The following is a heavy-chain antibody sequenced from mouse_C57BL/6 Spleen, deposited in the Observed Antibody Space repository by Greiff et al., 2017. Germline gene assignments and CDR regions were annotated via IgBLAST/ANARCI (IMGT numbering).Heavy chain of an antibody. Sequence: EVKVVESGGGLVKPGGSLKLSCAASGFTFSSYAMSWVRQTPEKRLEWVATISDGGSYTYYPDNVKGRFTISRDNAKNNLYLQMSHLKSEDTAMYYCARGSYYDGHFDYWGQGTTLTVSS. J-gene: IGHJ2*01. CDR1: GFTFSSYA. CDR3: ARGSYYDGHFDY. V-gene: IGHV5-4*03. CDR2: ISDGGSYT. D-gene: IGHD2-4*01.